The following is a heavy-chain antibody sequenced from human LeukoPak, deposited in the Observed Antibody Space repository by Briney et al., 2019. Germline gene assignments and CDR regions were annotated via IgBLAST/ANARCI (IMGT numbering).Heavy chain of an antibody. D-gene: IGHD3-22*01. J-gene: IGHJ6*03. CDR3: ARVMGSSGYYSSYYYYYMDV. CDR2: IYYSGST. CDR1: GGSISSGDYY. V-gene: IGHV4-30-4*01. Sequence: PSETLSLTCTVFGGSISSGDYYWSWIRQPPGKGLEWIGYIYYSGSTDYNPSLKSRVTISVDTSKNQFSLKLSSVTAADTAVYYCARVMGSSGYYSSYYYYYMDVWGKGTTVTVSS.